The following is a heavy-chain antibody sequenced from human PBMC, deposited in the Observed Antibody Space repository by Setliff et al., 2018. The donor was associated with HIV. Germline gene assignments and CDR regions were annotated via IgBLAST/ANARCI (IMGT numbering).Heavy chain of an antibody. J-gene: IGHJ6*03. CDR1: GFTFSSYG. D-gene: IGHD7-27*01. V-gene: IGHV3-30*18. CDR2: MSHDGGNR. Sequence: PGGSLRLSCAASGFTFSSYGMHWVRQAPGKGLEWVAVMSHDGGNRFYADSVKGQFTISRDNSKNTLYLQMNSLRPEDTAVYYCAKDPTSHWGYYMDVWGKGTTVTVS. CDR3: AKDPTSHWGYYMDV.